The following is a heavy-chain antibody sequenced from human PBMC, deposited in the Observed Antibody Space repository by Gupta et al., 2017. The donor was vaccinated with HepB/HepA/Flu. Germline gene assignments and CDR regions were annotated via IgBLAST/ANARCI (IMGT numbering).Heavy chain of an antibody. CDR2: IYYSGST. CDR1: GGSISSSSYY. J-gene: IGHJ4*02. CDR3: ASIVVVPAAIDY. Sequence: LQLQESGSGLAKPSETMSLTCTVSGGSISSSSYYWPWTRQPPGKGLEWYGSIYYSGSTYYNPSLKSRVTISVDTSKNQFSLKPSSVTAADTAVYYCASIVVVPAAIDYWGQGTLVTVSS. D-gene: IGHD2-2*01. V-gene: IGHV4-39*01.